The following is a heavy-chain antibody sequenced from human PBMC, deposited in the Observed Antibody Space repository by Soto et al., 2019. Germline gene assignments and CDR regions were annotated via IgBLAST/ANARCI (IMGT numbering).Heavy chain of an antibody. J-gene: IGHJ4*02. CDR2: TLHDESIS. Sequence: GGSLRLSCAASGFILSSYAMHWVRQAPGKGLEWVTLTLHDESISYYTESVKGRFTISRDMSKNTLYLQMNSLRADDTAVYYCARGIAAAGPKLDYWGQGTLVTVSS. CDR1: GFILSSYA. V-gene: IGHV3-30*03. CDR3: ARGIAAAGPKLDY. D-gene: IGHD6-13*01.